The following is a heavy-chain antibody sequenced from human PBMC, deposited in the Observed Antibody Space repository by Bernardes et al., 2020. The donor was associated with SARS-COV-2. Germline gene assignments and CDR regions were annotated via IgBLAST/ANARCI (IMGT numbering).Heavy chain of an antibody. CDR3: ARGGSAFSGSYYSSYFDY. V-gene: IGHV3-53*01. CDR1: GFTVSGSY. D-gene: IGHD1-26*01. Sequence: GGSLRLSCAASGFTVSGSYMTWVCQAPGKGLECVSLIYRDDTTYYADSVNGRFTISRDNSKNTLYLQMNSLRAEDTAVYYCARGGSAFSGSYYSSYFDYWGRGTLVTVSS. CDR2: IYRDDTT. J-gene: IGHJ4*02.